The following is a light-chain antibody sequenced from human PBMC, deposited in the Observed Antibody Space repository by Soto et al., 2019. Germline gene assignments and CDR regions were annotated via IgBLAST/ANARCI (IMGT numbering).Light chain of an antibody. V-gene: IGKV3-20*01. J-gene: IGKJ2*01. CDR2: GAS. CDR1: QSVSSNY. CDR3: QHYGSSLYT. Sequence: EIVLTQSPGTLSLSPGERATLSCRASQSVSSNYLAWYQQKPGQAPRLLIYGASSSATGIPDRFSGSGSGTDFTLTISRLEPEDFAVYYCQHYGSSLYTFGQGTKLEIK.